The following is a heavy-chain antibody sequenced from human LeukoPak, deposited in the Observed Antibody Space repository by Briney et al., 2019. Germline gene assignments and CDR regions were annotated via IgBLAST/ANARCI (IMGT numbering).Heavy chain of an antibody. CDR1: GGSISSSSYY. J-gene: IGHJ4*02. CDR2: IYYSGST. Sequence: SETLSLTCTVSGGSISSSSYYWGWIRQPPGKGLEWIGNIYYSGSTYSNPSLKSRVTISVDTSKNQFSLKLSSVTAADTALYYCARQTTSGYLDYWGQGTLVTVSS. CDR3: ARQTTSGYLDY. D-gene: IGHD3-22*01. V-gene: IGHV4-39*01.